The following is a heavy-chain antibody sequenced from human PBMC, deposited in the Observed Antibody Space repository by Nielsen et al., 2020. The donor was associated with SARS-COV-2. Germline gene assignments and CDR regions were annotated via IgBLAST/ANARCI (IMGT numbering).Heavy chain of an antibody. J-gene: IGHJ4*02. V-gene: IGHV3-7*01. D-gene: IGHD3-10*01. CDR3: ARESLVWFGESMGDY. Sequence: GESLKISCAASGFTFSSYWMSWVRQAPGKGLEWVANIKQDGSEKYYADSVKGRFTVSRDNAKNSLFLQMNSLRAEDTAVYFCARESLVWFGESMGDYWGQGALVAVSS. CDR2: IKQDGSEK. CDR1: GFTFSSYW.